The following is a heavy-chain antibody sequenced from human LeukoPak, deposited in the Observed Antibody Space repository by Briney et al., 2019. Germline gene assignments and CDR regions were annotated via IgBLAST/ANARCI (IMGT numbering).Heavy chain of an antibody. V-gene: IGHV1-2*06. CDR2: INPNSGDT. J-gene: IGHJ5*02. Sequence: GASVKVSCTASGYTFTGYYMHWVRQAPGQGLEWMGRINPNSGDTDYAQKFQGRVTMTRDTSITTAYMDLSRLISDDTAVYYCARAPVSDWFDPWGQGTLVTVSS. CDR3: ARAPVSDWFDP. CDR1: GYTFTGYY. D-gene: IGHD6-25*01.